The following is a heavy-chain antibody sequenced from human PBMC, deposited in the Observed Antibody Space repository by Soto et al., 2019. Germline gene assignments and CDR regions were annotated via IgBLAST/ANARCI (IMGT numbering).Heavy chain of an antibody. CDR2: INPSGGST. D-gene: IGHD4-17*01. CDR3: AIDADYEADY. Sequence: VEVSCKACGVTFNRYSMRLVRQAPGQGLEWMGIINPSGGSTSYAQKFQGRVTMTRDTCTSTVYMELSSLRSEDTAVYYCAIDADYEADYWGQGTLVTVSS. CDR1: GVTFNRYS. J-gene: IGHJ4*02. V-gene: IGHV1-46*03.